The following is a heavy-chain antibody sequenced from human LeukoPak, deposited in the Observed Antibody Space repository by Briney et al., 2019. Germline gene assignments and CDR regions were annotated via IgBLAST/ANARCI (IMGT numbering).Heavy chain of an antibody. J-gene: IGHJ4*02. D-gene: IGHD3-10*01. CDR2: IYPGDSDT. CDR1: GYTFTSYW. V-gene: IGHV5-51*01. CDR3: ARVLTEGSRFSDY. Sequence: GESLKISCKGSGYTFTSYWIAWVRQLPGRGLEWMGIIYPGDSDTRYSPSFQGQVTISADKSIGTAYLQWSSLKTSDTAMYYCARVLTEGSRFSDYWGQGTLVTVSS.